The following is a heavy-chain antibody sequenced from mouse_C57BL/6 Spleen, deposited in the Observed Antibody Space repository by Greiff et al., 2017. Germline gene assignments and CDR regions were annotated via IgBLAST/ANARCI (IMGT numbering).Heavy chain of an antibody. CDR1: GYTFTSYW. D-gene: IGHD2-4*01. V-gene: IGHV1-52*01. J-gene: IGHJ3*01. CDR2: IYPSDSET. Sequence: QVQLQQPGAELVRPGSSVKLSCKASGYTFTSYWMHWVKQRPIQGLEWIGNIYPSDSETHYNQKFKDKATLTVDKSSSTAYMQLSSLTSEDSAVYYCARSLYDYDVLFAYWGQGTLVTVSA. CDR3: ARSLYDYDVLFAY.